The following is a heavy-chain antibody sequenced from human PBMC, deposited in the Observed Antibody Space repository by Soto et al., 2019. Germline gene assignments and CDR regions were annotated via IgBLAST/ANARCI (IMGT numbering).Heavy chain of an antibody. CDR2: VYPRDSDT. CDR1: GYIFIDYW. J-gene: IGHJ4*02. V-gene: IGHV5-51*01. Sequence: GESLKISCKAPGYIFIDYWIGWVRQMPGKGLEWMGIVYPRDSDTRYSPSFQGQVTISADRSTGTASLQWRSLKASDTALYYCARPPLPGYSIHFNSWGQGTLVTVSS. D-gene: IGHD2-15*01. CDR3: ARPPLPGYSIHFNS.